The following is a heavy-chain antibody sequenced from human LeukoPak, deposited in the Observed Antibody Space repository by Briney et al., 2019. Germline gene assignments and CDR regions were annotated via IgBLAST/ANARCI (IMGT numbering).Heavy chain of an antibody. CDR1: GGAFSSYA. CDR3: ARGYSSSWYSPDY. V-gene: IGHV1-69*05. D-gene: IGHD6-13*01. J-gene: IGHJ4*02. CDR2: IIPIFGTA. Sequence: VKVSCKASGGAFSSYAISWVRQAPGQGLEWMGGIIPIFGTANYAQKFQGRATITTDESTSTAYMELSSLRSEDTAVYYCARGYSSSWYSPDYWGQGTLVTVSS.